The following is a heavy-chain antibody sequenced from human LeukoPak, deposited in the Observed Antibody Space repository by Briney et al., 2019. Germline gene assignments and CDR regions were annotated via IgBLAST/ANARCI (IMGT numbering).Heavy chain of an antibody. D-gene: IGHD3-10*01. Sequence: SETLSLTCTVSGGSISSGDYYWSWIRQPPGKGLEWIGYIYHSGSTYYNPSLKSRVTISVDTSKNQFSLKLSSVTAADTAVYYCARLEVRGPYYYYGMDVWGKGTTVTVSS. V-gene: IGHV4-30-4*01. CDR3: ARLEVRGPYYYYGMDV. J-gene: IGHJ6*04. CDR1: GGSISSGDYY. CDR2: IYHSGST.